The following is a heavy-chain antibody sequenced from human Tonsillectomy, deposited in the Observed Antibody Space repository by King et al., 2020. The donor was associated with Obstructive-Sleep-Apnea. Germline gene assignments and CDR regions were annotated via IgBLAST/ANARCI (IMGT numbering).Heavy chain of an antibody. CDR1: GFSFSNNA. CDR3: AKDDYYYYGMDV. CDR2: ISGSGGSA. V-gene: IGHV3-23*04. J-gene: IGHJ6*04. Sequence: VQLVESGGGLVQPGGSLRLSCAASGFSFSNNAMSWVRQAPGKGLGWVSAISGSGGSAHYADSVKGRFTISRDNSKNTLFLQMNTLRAEDTAVYYCAKDDYYYYGMDVWGKGTTVTVSS.